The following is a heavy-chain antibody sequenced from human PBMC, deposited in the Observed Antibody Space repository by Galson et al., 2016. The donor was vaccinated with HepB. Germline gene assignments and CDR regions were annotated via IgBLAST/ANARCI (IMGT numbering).Heavy chain of an antibody. Sequence: SVKVSCKASGYTFTGYYMHWVRQAPGQGLEWMGWINPNSGGTNYAQKFQGRVTMTRDTSISTAYMELSRLKSDDTAVYYWARGIIAVLRVDPWGQGTLVTVSS. CDR1: GYTFTGYY. CDR3: ARGIIAVLRVDP. CDR2: INPNSGGT. D-gene: IGHD6-19*01. V-gene: IGHV1-2*02. J-gene: IGHJ5*02.